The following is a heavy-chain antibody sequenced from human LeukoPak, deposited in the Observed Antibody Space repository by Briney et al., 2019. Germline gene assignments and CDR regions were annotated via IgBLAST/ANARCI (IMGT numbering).Heavy chain of an antibody. J-gene: IGHJ3*02. CDR3: ARLTYYYDSSGYYYAEPDAFDI. CDR2: IYYSGST. V-gene: IGHV4-39*01. Sequence: PSETLSLTCTVSGGSISSSSYYWGWIRQPPGKGLEWIGSIYYSGSTYYNPSRKSRVTISVDTSKNQFSLKLSSVTAADTAVYYCARLTYYYDSSGYYYAEPDAFDIWGQGTMVTVSS. D-gene: IGHD3-22*01. CDR1: GGSISSSSYY.